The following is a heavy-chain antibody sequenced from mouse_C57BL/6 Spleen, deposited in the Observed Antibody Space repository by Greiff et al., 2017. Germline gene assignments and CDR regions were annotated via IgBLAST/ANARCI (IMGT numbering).Heavy chain of an antibody. CDR1: GYTFTSYW. CDR3: ARPPYYSNYGFYAMDY. J-gene: IGHJ4*01. D-gene: IGHD2-5*01. V-gene: IGHV1-55*01. Sequence: QVQLQQPGAELVKPGASVKMSCKASGYTFTSYWITWVKQRPGQGLEWIGDIYPGSGSTNYNEKFKSKATLTVDTSSSTAYMQLSSLTSEDSAVYYGARPPYYSNYGFYAMDYWGQGTSVTVSS. CDR2: IYPGSGST.